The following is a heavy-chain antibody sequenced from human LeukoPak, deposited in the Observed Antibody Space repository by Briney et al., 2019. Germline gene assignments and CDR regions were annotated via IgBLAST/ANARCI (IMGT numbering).Heavy chain of an antibody. J-gene: IGHJ4*02. Sequence: TGGSLRLSCAASGFSFSSYDLHWVGQAPGKGLEWVAVISYDGSNKYYADSVKGRFTISRDNSKNTLYLQMNSLRAEDTAVYYCAKDLHISPPRPDYYFDYWGQGTLVTVSS. V-gene: IGHV3-30*18. CDR1: GFSFSSYD. CDR3: AKDLHISPPRPDYYFDY. D-gene: IGHD1-14*01. CDR2: ISYDGSNK.